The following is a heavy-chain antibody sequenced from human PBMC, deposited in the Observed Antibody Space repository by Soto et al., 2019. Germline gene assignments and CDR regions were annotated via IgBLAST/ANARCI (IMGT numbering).Heavy chain of an antibody. J-gene: IGHJ1*01. CDR2: IYYSGST. CDR3: ARDENLPGNSYFQH. Sequence: PSETLSLTCTVSGGSISSGGYYWSWIRQHPGKGLEWIGYIYYSGSTYYNPSLKSRVTISVDTSKNQFSLKLSSVTAADTAVYYCARDENLPGNSYFQHWGQGTLVTVSS. D-gene: IGHD1-7*01. V-gene: IGHV4-31*03. CDR1: GGSISSGGYY.